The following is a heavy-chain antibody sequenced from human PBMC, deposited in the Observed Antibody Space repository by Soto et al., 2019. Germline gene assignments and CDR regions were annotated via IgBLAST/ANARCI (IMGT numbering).Heavy chain of an antibody. J-gene: IGHJ4*02. CDR1: VFTFSSYA. CDR3: AKDLRPGDYVYFDY. Sequence: GSLRLSCAASVFTFSSYAMSWVRQAPGKGLEWVSAISGSGGSTYYADSVKGRFTISRDNSKNTLYLQMNSLRAEDTAVYYCAKDLRPGDYVYFDYWGQGTLVTVSS. D-gene: IGHD4-17*01. V-gene: IGHV3-23*01. CDR2: ISGSGGST.